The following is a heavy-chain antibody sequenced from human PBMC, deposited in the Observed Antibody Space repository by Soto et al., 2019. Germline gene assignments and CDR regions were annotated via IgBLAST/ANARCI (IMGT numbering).Heavy chain of an antibody. D-gene: IGHD6-19*01. CDR1: GYTFTGYY. CDR3: VTSRVSIAVAGETEYYFDY. J-gene: IGHJ4*02. CDR2: VNPNSGGT. V-gene: IGHV1-2*04. Sequence: ASVKVSCKASGYTFTGYYIHWVRQAPGQGLEWMGWVNPNSGGTNYAQKFQGWVTMTRDTSISTAFMELSRLRSDDTAVYYCVTSRVSIAVAGETEYYFDYWGQGTLVTVSS.